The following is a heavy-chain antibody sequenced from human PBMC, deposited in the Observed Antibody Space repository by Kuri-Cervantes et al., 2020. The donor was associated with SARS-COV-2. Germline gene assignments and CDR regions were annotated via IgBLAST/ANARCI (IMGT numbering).Heavy chain of an antibody. J-gene: IGHJ4*02. Sequence: SETLSLTCTSSGVSFRGYYWSWSRQLPGKGLEWIGGIHGSGGATYNSSLKSRVTLSVDASKNQLSLRLTSVTAADTAVYYCGSPAGGYKSGFDSLGFWGQGTLVTVSS. CDR3: GSPAGGYKSGFDSLGF. CDR1: GVSFRGYY. CDR2: IHGSGGA. V-gene: IGHV4-34*01. D-gene: IGHD5-18*01.